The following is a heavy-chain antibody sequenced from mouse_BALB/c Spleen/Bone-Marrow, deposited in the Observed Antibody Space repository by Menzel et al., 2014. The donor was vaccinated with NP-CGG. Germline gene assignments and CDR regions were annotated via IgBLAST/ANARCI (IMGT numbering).Heavy chain of an antibody. CDR1: GFNIKDTY. D-gene: IGHD1-1*01. CDR2: IDPANDNT. Sequence: EVQLQESGAELVKPGASVKLSCTAYGFNIKDTYIHWVKQRPEQGLEWIGRIDPANDNTKYDPKFQGKATITADTSSSTAYLQLSSLTSEDTAVYYCASYFYGCYFDYWGQGTTLTVSS. CDR3: ASYFYGCYFDY. V-gene: IGHV14-3*02. J-gene: IGHJ2*01.